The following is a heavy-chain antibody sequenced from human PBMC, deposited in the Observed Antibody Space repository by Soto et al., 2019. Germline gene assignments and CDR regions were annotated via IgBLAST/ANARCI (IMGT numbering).Heavy chain of an antibody. Sequence: QVQLVESGGGVVQPGRSLRLSCAASGFTFSSYAMHWVRQAPGKGLEWVAVISYDGSNKYYADSVKGRFTISRDNSKNTRYLQMNSLRAEDTAVYYCASGGNSLFDYWGQGTLVTVSS. D-gene: IGHD1-26*01. CDR2: ISYDGSNK. CDR1: GFTFSSYA. CDR3: ASGGNSLFDY. V-gene: IGHV3-30-3*01. J-gene: IGHJ4*02.